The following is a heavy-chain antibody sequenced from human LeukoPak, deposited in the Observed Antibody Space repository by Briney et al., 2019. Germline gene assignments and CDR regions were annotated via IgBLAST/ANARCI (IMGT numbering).Heavy chain of an antibody. V-gene: IGHV3-7*01. CDR3: ARDVSVSGMDV. D-gene: IGHD5/OR15-5a*01. J-gene: IGHJ6*02. Sequence: PGGSLRLSCAASGFTFTDYWMSWVRRAPGKGLEWVANIKRDGSEKYYVDSVKGRFTISRDNPKKSVYLQMNSLRAEDTAIYYCARDVSVSGMDVWGQGTTVIVSS. CDR1: GFTFTDYW. CDR2: IKRDGSEK.